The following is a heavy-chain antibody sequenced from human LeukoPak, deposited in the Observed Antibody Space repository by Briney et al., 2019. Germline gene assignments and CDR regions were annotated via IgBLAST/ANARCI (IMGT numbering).Heavy chain of an antibody. CDR3: ARVPRLYAFDI. CDR2: IYYSEST. V-gene: IGHV4-59*01. Sequence: SETLSLTCTVSGGSISSYYWSWIRQPPGKGLEWIGYIYYSESTNYNPSLKSRVTISVDTSKNQFSLKLSSVTAADTAVYYCARVPRLYAFDIWGQGTMVTVSS. CDR1: GGSISSYY. J-gene: IGHJ3*02.